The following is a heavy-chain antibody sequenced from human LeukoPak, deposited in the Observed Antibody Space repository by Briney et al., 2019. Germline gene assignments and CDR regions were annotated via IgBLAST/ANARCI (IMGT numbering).Heavy chain of an antibody. Sequence: GGSLRLSCGASGFTFSSYGMHGVREAPGKGLEGVAVISYDGSNKYYADSVKGRFTISRDNSKNTLYLQMNSLRAEDTAVYYCAKDVSSSWYSAFDYWGQGTLVTVSS. CDR1: GFTFSSYG. D-gene: IGHD6-13*01. CDR2: ISYDGSNK. J-gene: IGHJ4*02. CDR3: AKDVSSSWYSAFDY. V-gene: IGHV3-30*18.